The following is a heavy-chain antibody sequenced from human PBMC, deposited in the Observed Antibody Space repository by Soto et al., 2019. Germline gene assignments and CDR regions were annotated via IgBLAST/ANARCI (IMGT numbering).Heavy chain of an antibody. J-gene: IGHJ6*02. Sequence: PSETLSLPCTVSGGSISSYYWSWIRQPPGKGLDWIGYIYYSGSPNYNPSLKSRVTISVDTSKNQFSLKLSSVTAADTAVYYCARAGNDFWSGPTYYYYGMDVWGQGTTVTVSS. CDR3: ARAGNDFWSGPTYYYYGMDV. D-gene: IGHD3-3*01. CDR1: GGSISSYY. V-gene: IGHV4-59*01. CDR2: IYYSGSP.